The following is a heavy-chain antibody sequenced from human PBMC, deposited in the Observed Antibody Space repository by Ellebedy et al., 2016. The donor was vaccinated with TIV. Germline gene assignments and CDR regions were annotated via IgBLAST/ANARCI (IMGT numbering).Heavy chain of an antibody. D-gene: IGHD1-26*01. CDR1: GYTFTTFP. Sequence: AASVKVSCKASGYTFTTFPMHWVRQAPGQRLEWMGWINAGNGNTKYSQKFQGSVTITRDTSASTAYMELSSLRSEDTAVYYCASAGVVGANRGGYFDNWGQGTLVTVSS. V-gene: IGHV1-3*01. CDR3: ASAGVVGANRGGYFDN. J-gene: IGHJ4*02. CDR2: INAGNGNT.